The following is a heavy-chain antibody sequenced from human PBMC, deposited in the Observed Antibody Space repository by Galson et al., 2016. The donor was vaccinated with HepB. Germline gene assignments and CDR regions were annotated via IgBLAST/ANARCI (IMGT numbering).Heavy chain of an antibody. V-gene: IGHV5-51*01. CDR3: ARAPGTNNWFDT. Sequence: QSGAEVKKPGESLKISCKDFGDTFGGPWIAWVRQMPEKGLEWMGIIYPGDSDTKYSPSFQGHVTISADKSTRTAYLQWSSLKASDTAIYYCARAPGTNNWFDTRGQGTQVTVSS. CDR1: GDTFGGPW. J-gene: IGHJ5*02. CDR2: IYPGDSDT.